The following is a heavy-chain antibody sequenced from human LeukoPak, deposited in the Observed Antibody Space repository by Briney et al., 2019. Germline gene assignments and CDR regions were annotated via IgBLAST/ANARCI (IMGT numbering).Heavy chain of an antibody. D-gene: IGHD2-2*01. CDR3: AREGYCSSTSCFED. Sequence: GASVKVSCKASGGTFSSYAISWVRQAPGQGLEWMGGIIPIFGTANYAQKFQGRVTITADESTSTAYMELSSLRSEDTAVYYCAREGYCSSTSCFEDWGQGTLVTVSS. CDR2: IIPIFGTA. CDR1: GGTFSSYA. J-gene: IGHJ4*02. V-gene: IGHV1-69*13.